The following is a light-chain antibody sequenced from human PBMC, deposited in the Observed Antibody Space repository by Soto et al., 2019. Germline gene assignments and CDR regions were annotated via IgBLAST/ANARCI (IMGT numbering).Light chain of an antibody. V-gene: IGKV3-20*01. Sequence: EIVLTQSQGTLSLSPGVRATLSCRASQSVSNNYLAWYQRKPGQAPRLLIYGASYRATDIPGRFSGSGSGTDFTLTVTGLETEDFAVYFFQQYGSSPPTFGQGPKVELK. CDR3: QQYGSSPPT. J-gene: IGKJ1*01. CDR1: QSVSNNY. CDR2: GAS.